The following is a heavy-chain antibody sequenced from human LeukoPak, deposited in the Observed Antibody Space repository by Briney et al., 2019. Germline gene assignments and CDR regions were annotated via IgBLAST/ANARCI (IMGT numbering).Heavy chain of an antibody. Sequence: SVKVSCKASGGTFSSYAISWVRQAPGQGLEWMGGIIPIFGTANYAQKFQGRVTITADESTSTAYMELSSLRSGDTAVYYCARVVWEYQLLYGAFDIWGQGTMVTVSS. V-gene: IGHV1-69*13. D-gene: IGHD2-2*02. CDR1: GGTFSSYA. CDR2: IIPIFGTA. CDR3: ARVVWEYQLLYGAFDI. J-gene: IGHJ3*02.